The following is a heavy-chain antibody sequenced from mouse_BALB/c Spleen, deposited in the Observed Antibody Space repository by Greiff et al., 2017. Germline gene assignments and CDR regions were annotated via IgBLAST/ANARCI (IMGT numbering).Heavy chain of an antibody. CDR2: IDPFNGGT. V-gene: IGHV1S135*01. CDR3: ARIISSTMITTVYYFDY. Sequence: VQLQQSGPELMKPGASVKISCKASGYSFTSYYMHWVKQSHGKSLEWIGYIDPFNGGTSYNQKFKGKATLTVDKSSSTAYMHLSSLTSEDSAVYYCARIISSTMITTVYYFDYWGQGTTLTVSS. CDR1: GYSFTSYY. J-gene: IGHJ2*01. D-gene: IGHD2-4*01.